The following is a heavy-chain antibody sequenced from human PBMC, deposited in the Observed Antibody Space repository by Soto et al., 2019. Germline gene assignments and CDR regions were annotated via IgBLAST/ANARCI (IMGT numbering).Heavy chain of an antibody. Sequence: QVQLVESGGGVVQPGRSLRLSCAASGFTFSSSGMHWVRQAPGKGLEWVAFIWYDGTNKYYADSVKGRFTISRDNSRNTLDLQMNSLRAEDTAVYYCEGDRSGRLFDYWGQGTLVTVSS. D-gene: IGHD6-19*01. CDR3: EGDRSGRLFDY. V-gene: IGHV3-33*01. J-gene: IGHJ4*02. CDR1: GFTFSSSG. CDR2: IWYDGTNK.